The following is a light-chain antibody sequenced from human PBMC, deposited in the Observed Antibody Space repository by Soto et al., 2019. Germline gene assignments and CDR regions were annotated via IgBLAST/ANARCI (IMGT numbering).Light chain of an antibody. J-gene: IGKJ3*01. V-gene: IGKV3-20*01. CDR1: QGVSANY. CDR3: HHYGSTPIT. CDR2: GAS. Sequence: IVLTQSPGTLSLSPGDRATLSCRASQGVSANYLAWYKQKLGQAPRLLIYGASSSATGIPDRFSCNESVTDYTVTIDRLEPEDLAMYYCHHYGSTPITFGHGTKVDIK.